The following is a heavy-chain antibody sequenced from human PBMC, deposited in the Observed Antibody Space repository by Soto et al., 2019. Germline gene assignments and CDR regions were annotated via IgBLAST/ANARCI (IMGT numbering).Heavy chain of an antibody. CDR2: IRGRAKKYAT. Sequence: EVQLVESGGDLVQPGGSLKLSCTGLGFNFSGSGLHGVRQPSGKGLEWVGRIRGRAKKYATSYATSVRGRFYLSRDDSNNTAFLQMNSLRDEDTGVYFCCRRGGESLQDIWGQGTLVTVSS. D-gene: IGHD2-15*01. CDR3: CRRGGESLQDI. V-gene: IGHV3-73*01. J-gene: IGHJ4*02. CDR1: GFNFSGSG.